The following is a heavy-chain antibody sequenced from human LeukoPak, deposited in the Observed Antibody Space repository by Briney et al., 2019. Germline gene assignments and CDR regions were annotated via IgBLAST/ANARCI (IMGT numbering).Heavy chain of an antibody. J-gene: IGHJ4*02. CDR1: SGSLSGYS. CDR3: TRQSGTVTPIDY. CDR2: ISHRGIT. D-gene: IGHD4-17*01. Sequence: SETLSLTCAVSSGSLSGYSWGWIRQPPGKGLGWVGEISHRGITNYNASLKSRLIISLNKSETEFSVMMYSVTAADTAVYYCTRQSGTVTPIDYWSQGTLVTVSS. V-gene: IGHV4-34*01.